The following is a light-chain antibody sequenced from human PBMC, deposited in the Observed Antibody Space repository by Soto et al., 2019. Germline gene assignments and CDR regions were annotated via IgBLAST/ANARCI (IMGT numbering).Light chain of an antibody. CDR1: QSVTSSY. CDR3: KQYVSSGK. Sequence: EIVMTQSPATLSVSPGERATLSCRASQSVTSSYLAWWQQKPGQAPRLLIYGASNRATGIPDRFSGSGSGTDFTLTISRLEPEDFAVYYCKQYVSSGKFGQVTKADI. V-gene: IGKV3-20*01. CDR2: GAS. J-gene: IGKJ1*01.